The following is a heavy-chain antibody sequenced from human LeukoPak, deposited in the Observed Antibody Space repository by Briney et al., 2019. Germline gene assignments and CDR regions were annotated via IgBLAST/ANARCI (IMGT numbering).Heavy chain of an antibody. V-gene: IGHV3-74*01. CDR1: GFTFSSYW. J-gene: IGHJ4*02. CDR3: AKGHSYGLGTIDY. Sequence: PGGSLRLSCAASGFTFSSYWMHWVRQAPGKGLVWVSLIKSDGRSTSYADSVKGRFTISRDNSKNTLYLQMNSLRAEDTAVYYCAKGHSYGLGTIDYWGQGTLVTVSS. D-gene: IGHD5-18*01. CDR2: IKSDGRST.